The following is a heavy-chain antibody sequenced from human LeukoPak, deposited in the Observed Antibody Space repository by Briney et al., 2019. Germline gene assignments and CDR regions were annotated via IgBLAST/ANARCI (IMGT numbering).Heavy chain of an antibody. Sequence: GGSLRLSCAAAGFTFSSYGMHWVSQAPGKGLEWVAVISYDGSNKYHADSMKGRFTISRDNSKNTLYLQMNSLRAEDTAVHYCAKDSSGWYSYFDYWGQGTLVTVSS. V-gene: IGHV3-30*18. J-gene: IGHJ4*02. CDR2: ISYDGSNK. D-gene: IGHD6-19*01. CDR3: AKDSSGWYSYFDY. CDR1: GFTFSSYG.